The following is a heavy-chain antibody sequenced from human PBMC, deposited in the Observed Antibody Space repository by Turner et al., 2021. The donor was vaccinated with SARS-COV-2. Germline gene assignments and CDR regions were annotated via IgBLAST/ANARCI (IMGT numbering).Heavy chain of an antibody. J-gene: IGHJ4*02. D-gene: IGHD5-12*01. Sequence: EVQLLESGGDLVQPGGSLRLSCVASGFTFSIYAMNWVRQAPGKVLEWVSTIVGSGYSTYYADSVKGRFTISRDNSKNTVYLQMNSLRDEDTALYYCAKDQVSGDGYVVFDYWGQGTQVTVSS. CDR3: AKDQVSGDGYVVFDY. CDR2: IVGSGYST. CDR1: GFTFSIYA. V-gene: IGHV3-23*01.